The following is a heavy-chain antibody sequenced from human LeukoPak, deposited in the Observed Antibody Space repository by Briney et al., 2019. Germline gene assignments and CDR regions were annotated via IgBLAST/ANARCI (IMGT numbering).Heavy chain of an antibody. CDR1: RGSISSAGYY. J-gene: IGHJ4*02. V-gene: IGHV4-34*01. CDR3: ARGVATMVRGAKNFDY. D-gene: IGHD3-10*01. CDR2: INHSGST. Sequence: PSETLSLTCTVSRGSISSAGYYWSWIRQPPGKGLEWIGEINHSGSTNYNPSLKSRVTISVDTSKNQFSLKLSSVTAADTAVYHCARGVATMVRGAKNFDYWGQGTLVTVSS.